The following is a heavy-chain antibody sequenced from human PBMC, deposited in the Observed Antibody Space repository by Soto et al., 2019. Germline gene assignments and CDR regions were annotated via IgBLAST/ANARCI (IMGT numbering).Heavy chain of an antibody. D-gene: IGHD5-12*01. CDR1: GYTFTSYA. Sequence: ASVKVSCKASGYTFTSYAMHWVRQAPGQRLEWMGWINAGNGNTKYSQKFQGRVTITRDTSASTAYMELSSLRSEDTAVYYCARESDIVATNPTFDYWGQGTLVTVSS. CDR3: ARESDIVATNPTFDY. CDR2: INAGNGNT. J-gene: IGHJ4*02. V-gene: IGHV1-3*01.